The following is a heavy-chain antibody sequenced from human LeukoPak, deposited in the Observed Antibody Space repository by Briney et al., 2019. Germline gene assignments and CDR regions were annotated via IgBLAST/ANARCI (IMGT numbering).Heavy chain of an antibody. V-gene: IGHV4-34*01. Sequence: PSETLSLTCAVYGGSFSGYYWSWIRQPPGKGLEWIGEINHSGSTNYNPSLKSRVTISVDTSKNQFSLQLSSVTAADAAVYYCARDLRVVGPDYDFWSGYYKGYYYGMDVWGQGTTVTVSS. D-gene: IGHD3-3*01. J-gene: IGHJ6*02. CDR2: INHSGST. CDR3: ARDLRVVGPDYDFWSGYYKGYYYGMDV. CDR1: GGSFSGYY.